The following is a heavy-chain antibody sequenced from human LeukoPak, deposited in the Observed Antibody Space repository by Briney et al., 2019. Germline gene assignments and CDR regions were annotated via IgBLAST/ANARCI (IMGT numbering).Heavy chain of an antibody. CDR1: EFTFSSYA. J-gene: IGHJ1*01. D-gene: IGHD1-26*01. Sequence: PGGSLRLSCVASEFTFSSYAMSWVRQAPGKGLEWVSAISVSGVTTHYAGSVKGRFSISRDNSKNTLYLQMNSLRAEDTALYYCAKKVVVGATSPYSDFQDWGQGTLVTVSS. CDR2: ISVSGVTT. CDR3: AKKVVVGATSPYSDFQD. V-gene: IGHV3-23*01.